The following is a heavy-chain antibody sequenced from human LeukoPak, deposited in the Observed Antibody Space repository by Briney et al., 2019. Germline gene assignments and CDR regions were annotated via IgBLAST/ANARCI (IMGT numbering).Heavy chain of an antibody. CDR3: ARGLRGITGYYIVF. V-gene: IGHV3-7*01. CDR2: INEVGSDT. CDR1: GWSFSSYW. J-gene: IGHJ6*02. D-gene: IGHD3-9*01. Sequence: GGSLRLSCAVSGWSFSSYWMSWVRQVPEKGLEWVSSINEVGSDTRYADSVRGRFTISRDNAKNSLYLQMNSLRAEDTAVYYCARGLRGITGYYIVFWGQGTTVTVSS.